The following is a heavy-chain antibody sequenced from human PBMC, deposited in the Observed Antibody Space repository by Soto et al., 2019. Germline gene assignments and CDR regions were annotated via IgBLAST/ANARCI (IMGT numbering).Heavy chain of an antibody. D-gene: IGHD5-12*01. CDR3: AREIYSGYDSGAFDI. CDR2: IKQDGSEK. CDR1: GFTFSSYW. Sequence: GSLRLSCAASGFTFSSYWMSWVRQDPGKGLEWVANIKQDGSEKYYVDSVKGRFTISRDNAKNSLYLQMNSLRAEDTAVYYCAREIYSGYDSGAFDIWGQGTMVTVSS. V-gene: IGHV3-7*01. J-gene: IGHJ3*02.